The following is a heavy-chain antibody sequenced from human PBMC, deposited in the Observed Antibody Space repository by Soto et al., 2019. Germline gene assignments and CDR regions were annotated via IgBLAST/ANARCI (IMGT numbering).Heavy chain of an antibody. CDR2: ISYDGSNK. V-gene: IGHV3-30-3*01. Sequence: GGSLRLSCAASRFTFSSYAMHWVRQAPGKGLGWVAVISYDGSNKYYADSVKGRFTISRDNSKNTLYLQMNSLTAEDTAVYYCARALGRSWYGRSYYGMDVWGQGTTVTVSS. CDR3: ARALGRSWYGRSYYGMDV. CDR1: RFTFSSYA. D-gene: IGHD6-13*01. J-gene: IGHJ6*02.